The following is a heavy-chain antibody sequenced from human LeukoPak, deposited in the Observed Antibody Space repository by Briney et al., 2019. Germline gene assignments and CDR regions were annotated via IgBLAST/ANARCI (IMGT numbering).Heavy chain of an antibody. D-gene: IGHD3-16*01. CDR3: ASSYVAGAFDI. V-gene: IGHV3-53*01. CDR1: GFTFSSNY. J-gene: IGHJ3*02. Sequence: GGSLRLSCAASGFTFSSNYMSWVRQAPGKGLEGVSVIYSGGSTYYAVSVTGRFTISRDNSRNTLYLQMNSLRAEDTAVYYCASSYVAGAFDIWGQGTMVTVSS. CDR2: IYSGGST.